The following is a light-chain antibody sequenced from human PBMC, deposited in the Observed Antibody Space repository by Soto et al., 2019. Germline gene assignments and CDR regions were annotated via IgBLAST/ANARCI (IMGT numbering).Light chain of an antibody. Sequence: QSALTQPPSVSGSPGQSVTISCTGTSSDVGSYNRVSWYQQPPGTAPKVTIYEVSNRPSGVPDRFSGSKSGNTASLTISGLQAEDEADYYCSSFTSNSTLVFGGGTKVTVL. CDR1: SSDVGSYNR. CDR2: EVS. CDR3: SSFTSNSTLV. V-gene: IGLV2-18*02. J-gene: IGLJ2*01.